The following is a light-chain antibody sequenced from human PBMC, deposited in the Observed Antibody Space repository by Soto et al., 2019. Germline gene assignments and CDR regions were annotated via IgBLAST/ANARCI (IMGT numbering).Light chain of an antibody. CDR3: SSYTSSSTLV. Sequence: QSALTQTASVSGSPGQSITISCTGTSSDVGGYNYVSWYQQHPGKAPKLMIYEVSNRPSGVSNRFSGSKSGNTASLTISGLQAEDEGDYYCSSYTSSSTLVFGTGTKLTVL. V-gene: IGLV2-14*01. J-gene: IGLJ1*01. CDR2: EVS. CDR1: SSDVGGYNY.